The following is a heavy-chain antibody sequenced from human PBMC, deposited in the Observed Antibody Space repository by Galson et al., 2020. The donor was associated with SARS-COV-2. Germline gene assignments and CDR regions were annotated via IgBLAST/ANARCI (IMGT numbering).Heavy chain of an antibody. D-gene: IGHD2-21*01. Sequence: SETLSLTCIVSGGSIRNYYWGWIRQPPGKGLEWMGRIYNSGSTNYHPSLKSRLTMSLDTSKNRFSLRLSAVSAADTVVYYCAREYKDHDGDVCSFEYGGHGPLVIGSS. J-gene: IGHJ4*01. CDR2: IYNSGST. V-gene: IGHV4-4*07. CDR1: GGSIRNYY. CDR3: AREYKDHDGDVCSFEY.